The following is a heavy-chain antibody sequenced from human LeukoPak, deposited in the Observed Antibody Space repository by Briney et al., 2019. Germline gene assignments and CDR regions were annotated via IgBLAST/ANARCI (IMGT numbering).Heavy chain of an antibody. J-gene: IGHJ4*02. V-gene: IGHV4-4*07. CDR2: THGSGST. CDR3: ARAPEFSSGWLLDC. D-gene: IGHD6-19*01. CDR1: GGSISSYY. Sequence: SETLSLTCTVSGGSISSYYWSWIRQPAGKGLEWIGRTHGSGSTNYKPSLVSRVTMSVDTSKNQFSLKVTSVTAADTGVYYCARAPEFSSGWLLDCWGQGSLVTVSS.